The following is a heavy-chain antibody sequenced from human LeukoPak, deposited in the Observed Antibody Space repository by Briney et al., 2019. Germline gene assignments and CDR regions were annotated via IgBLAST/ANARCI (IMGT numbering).Heavy chain of an antibody. CDR1: GYTFTDYY. CDR2: INLNSRGA. CDR3: ARGPGEGGSSGHYYGKPEDPAEYYFDY. D-gene: IGHD3-22*01. J-gene: IGHJ4*02. Sequence: ASVKVSCKASGYTFTDYYMHWVRQAPGQGLEWMGWINLNSRGANYAQKFQGRVTMTRDTSISTAYMELSSLRSEDTAVYYCARGPGEGGSSGHYYGKPEDPAEYYFDYWGQGTLVTVSS. V-gene: IGHV1-2*02.